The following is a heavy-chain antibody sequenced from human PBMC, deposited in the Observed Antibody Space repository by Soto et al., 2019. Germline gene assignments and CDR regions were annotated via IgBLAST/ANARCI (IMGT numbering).Heavy chain of an antibody. CDR2: VSDYNGER. CDR3: SRGTSIPASGDY. CDR1: GYTFTNYG. J-gene: IGHJ4*01. D-gene: IGHD6-6*01. V-gene: IGHV1-18*01. Sequence: QVQLVQSGAEVKKPGASVKVSCKASGYTFTNYGINWVRQAPGQGIEWLGWVSDYNGERRYAQRVQARVIMTTDTSTTTAYMELRSLRSDDTAVYYCSRGTSIPASGDYWGQGTPVTVSS.